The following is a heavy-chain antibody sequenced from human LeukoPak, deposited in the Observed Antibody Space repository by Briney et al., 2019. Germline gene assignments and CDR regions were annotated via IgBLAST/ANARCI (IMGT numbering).Heavy chain of an antibody. V-gene: IGHV3-30*04. Sequence: QPGGSLRLSCAASGFTFSSYAMHWVRQAPRKGLEWVAVISYDGSNKYYADSVKGRFTISRDNSKNTLYLQMNSLRTEHTAVYYCAKDVAYTFDYWGQGTLVTVSS. CDR1: GFTFSSYA. D-gene: IGHD3-16*01. CDR3: AKDVAYTFDY. CDR2: ISYDGSNK. J-gene: IGHJ4*02.